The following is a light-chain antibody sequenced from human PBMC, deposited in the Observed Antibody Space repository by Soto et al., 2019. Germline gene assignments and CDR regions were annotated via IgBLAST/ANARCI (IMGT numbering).Light chain of an antibody. V-gene: IGKV1-5*03. CDR2: KAS. Sequence: DIPMTQSPSTLSASIGDRVTITCRASQSISSWLAWYQQKPGKAPKVLIYKASVLETGVPSRFSGSGSGTEFTLSISSLQPDDFATYYCLQYDTFWTFGQGTKVEIK. J-gene: IGKJ1*01. CDR1: QSISSW. CDR3: LQYDTFWT.